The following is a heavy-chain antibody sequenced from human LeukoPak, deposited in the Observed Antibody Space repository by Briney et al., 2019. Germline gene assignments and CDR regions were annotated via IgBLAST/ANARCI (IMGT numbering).Heavy chain of an antibody. D-gene: IGHD5-24*01. Sequence: SETLSLTCTVSDGFISNYYWSWIRQPPGNGLEWIGYIHNSGTTNYNPSLKSRVTISVDTSKNQISLKVTSVTAADTAVYYCARIDFRDGYNLGFDYWGQGTLVTVSS. CDR1: DGFISNYY. J-gene: IGHJ4*02. CDR3: ARIDFRDGYNLGFDY. CDR2: IHNSGTT. V-gene: IGHV4-59*01.